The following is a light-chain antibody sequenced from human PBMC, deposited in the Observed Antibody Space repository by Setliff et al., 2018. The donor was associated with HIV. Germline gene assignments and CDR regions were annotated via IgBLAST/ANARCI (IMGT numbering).Light chain of an antibody. CDR1: GGSIASSY. CDR3: QSYDSWIVV. Sequence: NFMLTQPHSVSESPGKTITISCTRTGGSIASSYVQWFQQRPGSSPKVVIYEDALRPSGVPDRFSATIDRSSNSASLTISGLQTEDEADYFCQSYDSWIVVFGGGT. CDR2: EDA. V-gene: IGLV6-57*01. J-gene: IGLJ2*01.